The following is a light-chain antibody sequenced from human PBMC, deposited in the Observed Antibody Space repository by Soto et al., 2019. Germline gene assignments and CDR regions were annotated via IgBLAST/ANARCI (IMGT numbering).Light chain of an antibody. CDR1: QFISNS. CDR2: GAS. V-gene: IGKV3-11*01. CDR3: QQRSNWPPI. J-gene: IGKJ5*01. Sequence: EILLTQSPCTLSLSPGERATLSCRASQFISNSLAWYQQRPGQPPRLLIYGASTRATGIPARFSGSGSGTDFTLTISSLEPEDFEVYYCQQRSNWPPIFGQGTRLEIK.